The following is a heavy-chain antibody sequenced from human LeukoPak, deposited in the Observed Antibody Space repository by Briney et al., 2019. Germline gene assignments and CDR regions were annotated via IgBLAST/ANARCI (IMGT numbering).Heavy chain of an antibody. CDR2: MNPNSGNT. V-gene: IGHV1-8*03. CDR1: GYTFTSYD. CDR3: ARSYGSKWNFDY. D-gene: IGHD5-18*01. J-gene: IGHJ4*02. Sequence: ASVKVSCKASGYTFTSYDINWVRQATGQGLEWMGWMNPNSGNTGYAQKFQGRVTTTRNTSISTAYMELSGLRSEDTAVYYCARSYGSKWNFDYWGQGTLVTVSS.